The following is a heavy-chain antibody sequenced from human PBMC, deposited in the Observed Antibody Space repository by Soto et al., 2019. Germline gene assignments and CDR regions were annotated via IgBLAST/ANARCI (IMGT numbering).Heavy chain of an antibody. CDR1: GYTFTSYG. V-gene: IGHV1-18*01. D-gene: IGHD2-15*01. Sequence: ASVKVSCKASGYTFTSYGISWVRQAPGQGLEWMGWISAYNGNTNYAQKLQGRVTMTTDTSTSTAYMELRSLRSDDTAVYYCARKAGYCSGGSCYFDAFDIWGQGTMVTVSS. CDR2: ISAYNGNT. J-gene: IGHJ3*02. CDR3: ARKAGYCSGGSCYFDAFDI.